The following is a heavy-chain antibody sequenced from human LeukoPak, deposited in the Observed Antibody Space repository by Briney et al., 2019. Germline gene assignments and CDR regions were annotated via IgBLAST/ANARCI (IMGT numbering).Heavy chain of an antibody. CDR2: ISSSGSTI. CDR3: ARDFLYYYDSSGFQRAHDAFDI. D-gene: IGHD3-22*01. J-gene: IGHJ3*02. Sequence: GASLRLSCAASGFTFSSYAMSWIRQAPGKGLEWVSYISSSGSTIYYADSVKGRFTISRDNAKNSLYLQMNSLRAEDTAVYYCARDFLYYYDSSGFQRAHDAFDIWGQGTMVTVSS. V-gene: IGHV3-11*01. CDR1: GFTFSSYA.